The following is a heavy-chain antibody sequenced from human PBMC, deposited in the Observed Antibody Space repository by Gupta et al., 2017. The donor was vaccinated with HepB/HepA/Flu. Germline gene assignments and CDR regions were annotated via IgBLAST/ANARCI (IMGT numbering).Heavy chain of an antibody. CDR3: ARDLGRADNYDTGY. D-gene: IGHD3-22*01. CDR2: IIPILGKP. V-gene: IGHV1-69*04. Sequence: QVQLVRSVAGVKTPGSSVKVSCKASRATFNNYPISWVRQAPGQGLEWMGRIIPILGKPNYAQKFQGRVTMTADKSTSTAYMELSNLRSEDSAVYYCARDLGRADNYDTGYWGQGTLVTVSS. J-gene: IGHJ4*02. CDR1: RATFNNYP.